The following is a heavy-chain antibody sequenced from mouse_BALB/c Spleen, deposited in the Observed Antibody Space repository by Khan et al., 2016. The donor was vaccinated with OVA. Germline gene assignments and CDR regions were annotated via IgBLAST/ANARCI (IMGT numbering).Heavy chain of an antibody. CDR3: TRHCYVAWFTY. CDR2: IDPFSGGT. Sequence: EVQLQESGPELMKPGASVKISCKASGYSFTSYYIHWVRQSPGKSLEWIGYIDPFSGGTTYNQKFKGKATLTVDNSSSTAYIHLSNLTSEDSAVYYCTRHCYVAWFTYWGQGTLVTVSA. D-gene: IGHD2-12*01. J-gene: IGHJ3*01. V-gene: IGHV1S135*01. CDR1: GYSFTSYY.